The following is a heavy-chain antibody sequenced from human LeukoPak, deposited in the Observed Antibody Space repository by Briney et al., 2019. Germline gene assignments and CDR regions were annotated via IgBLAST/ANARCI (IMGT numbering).Heavy chain of an antibody. CDR1: GYSFTSYW. CDR2: IYPGDSDT. V-gene: IGHV5-51*01. J-gene: IGHJ3*02. Sequence: GEPLKISCKGSGYSFTSYWIGWVRQLPGKGLEWMGIIYPGDSDTRYSPSFQGQVTISADKSISTAYLQWSSLEASDTAMYYCARVDTPASDAFDIWGQGTMVTVSS. D-gene: IGHD5-18*01. CDR3: ARVDTPASDAFDI.